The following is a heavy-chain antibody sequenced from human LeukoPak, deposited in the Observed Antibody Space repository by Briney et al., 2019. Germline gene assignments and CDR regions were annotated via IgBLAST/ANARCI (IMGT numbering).Heavy chain of an antibody. J-gene: IGHJ4*02. V-gene: IGHV4-59*01. Sequence: SETLSLTCTVSGGSISNYYWSWIRQPPGKGPEWIGYIYYSGITNYNPSLKSRVTISVDTSKNQFSLKLSSVTAADTAVYYCARNNYDRWYYFDYWGQGTLVTVSS. CDR2: IYYSGIT. CDR1: GGSISNYY. CDR3: ARNNYDRWYYFDY. D-gene: IGHD3-22*01.